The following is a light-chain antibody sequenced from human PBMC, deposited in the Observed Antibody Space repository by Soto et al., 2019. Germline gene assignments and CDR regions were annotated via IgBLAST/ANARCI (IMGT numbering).Light chain of an antibody. CDR3: SSYTSSRTR. CDR2: DVS. Sequence: QSALTQPASVSGSPGQSITISCTGTSSDVGGYNYVSWYQQHPGKAPKLMIYDVSNRPSGVSNRFSGSKSGNTASLTISGLQAEDEADCYCSSYTSSRTRFGGGTKLTVL. CDR1: SSDVGGYNY. J-gene: IGLJ2*01. V-gene: IGLV2-14*01.